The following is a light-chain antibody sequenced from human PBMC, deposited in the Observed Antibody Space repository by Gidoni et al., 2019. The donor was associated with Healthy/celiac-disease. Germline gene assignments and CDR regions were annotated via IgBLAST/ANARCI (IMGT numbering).Light chain of an antibody. CDR2: KAS. CDR3: QQYNSYSMYT. CDR1: QSISSW. V-gene: IGKV1-5*03. J-gene: IGKJ2*01. Sequence: DIQMTQSPSTLCASVGDRVTITCRASQSISSWLAWYQQKPGKAPKLLIYKASSLESGVPSRFSGSGSGTEFTLTISSLQHDDFATSYCQQYNSYSMYTFGQGTKLEIK.